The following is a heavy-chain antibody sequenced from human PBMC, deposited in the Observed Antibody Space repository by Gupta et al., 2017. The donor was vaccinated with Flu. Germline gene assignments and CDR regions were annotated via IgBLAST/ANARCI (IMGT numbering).Heavy chain of an antibody. CDR1: GFTFSSFE. CDR3: ARAMIVVEYGMDV. Sequence: EVQLVESGGGLVQPGGSLRLSCAASGFTFSSFEMTWVRQAPGKGLEWVSYISSSGSTIYYADPVKGRFTISRDNAKNSLYLQMNSLRAEDTAVYYCARAMIVVEYGMDVWGQGTTVTVSS. J-gene: IGHJ6*02. D-gene: IGHD3-22*01. CDR2: ISSSGSTI. V-gene: IGHV3-48*03.